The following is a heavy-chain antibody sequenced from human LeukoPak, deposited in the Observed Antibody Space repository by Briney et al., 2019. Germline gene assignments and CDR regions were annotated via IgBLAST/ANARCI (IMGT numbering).Heavy chain of an antibody. D-gene: IGHD5-24*01. J-gene: IGHJ3*02. CDR1: GFTFDDYA. CDR3: AKDTVDGYDAFDI. CDR2: ISGDGGSA. V-gene: IGHV3-43*02. Sequence: GGSLRLSCAASGFTFDDYAMHWVRQAPGKGLEWVSLISGDGGSAYYADSVKGRFTISRDNSKNSLYLQMNSLRTGDTALYYCAKDTVDGYDAFDIWGQGTMVTVSS.